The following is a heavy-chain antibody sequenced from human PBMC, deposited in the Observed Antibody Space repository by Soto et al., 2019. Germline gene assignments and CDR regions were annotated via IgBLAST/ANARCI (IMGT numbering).Heavy chain of an antibody. Sequence: GGSLRLSCVASESTFRLYKMNWVRQAPGKGLEWISDIRSNGGSIVYADSVRGRFTISRDNAKNSLYLQMNSLRVEDTAVYYCATSSRYGTDAFDIWGQGTMVTVS. D-gene: IGHD4-17*01. J-gene: IGHJ3*02. V-gene: IGHV3-48*03. CDR2: IRSNGGSI. CDR1: ESTFRLYK. CDR3: ATSSRYGTDAFDI.